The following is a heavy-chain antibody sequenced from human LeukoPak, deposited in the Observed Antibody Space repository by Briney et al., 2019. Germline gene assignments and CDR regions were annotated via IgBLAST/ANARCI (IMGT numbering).Heavy chain of an antibody. J-gene: IGHJ4*02. CDR3: TTDGIVVVVAATDY. CDR2: IKSKTDGGTT. V-gene: IGHV3-15*01. CDR1: GYTFSNAW. Sequence: GGSLRLSCAASGYTFSNAWMSWVHQAPGKGLEWVGRIKSKTDGGTTDYAAPVKGRFTISRDDSKNTLYLQMNSLKTEDTAVYYCTTDGIVVVVAATDYWGQGTLVTVSS. D-gene: IGHD2-15*01.